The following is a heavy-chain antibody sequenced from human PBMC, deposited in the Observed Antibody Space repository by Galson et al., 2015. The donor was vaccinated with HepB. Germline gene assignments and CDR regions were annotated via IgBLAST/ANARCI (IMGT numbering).Heavy chain of an antibody. CDR2: IYYSGST. CDR3: ASRSLWGAYFDY. D-gene: IGHD7-27*01. V-gene: IGHV4-59*01. Sequence: ETLSLTCTVSGGSISSYYWSWIRQPPGKGLEWIGYIYYSGSTNYNPSLKSRVTISVDTSKNQFSLKLSSVTAADTAVYYCASRSLWGAYFDYWGQGALVTVSS. J-gene: IGHJ4*02. CDR1: GGSISSYY.